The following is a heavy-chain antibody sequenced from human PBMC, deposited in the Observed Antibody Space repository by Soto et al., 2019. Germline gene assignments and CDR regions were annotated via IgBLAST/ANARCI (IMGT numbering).Heavy chain of an antibody. Sequence: QVQLVQSGAEVKKPGASVKVTCKASGYTFITYGINWVRQAPGQGLEWMGWISGYNGNTKYAQKFQGRVTMTTDTCTSTSDMELRSLRSDDTAVYYCARGDYGGGADHWGQGTLVTVSS. CDR1: GYTFITYG. J-gene: IGHJ4*02. V-gene: IGHV1-18*01. D-gene: IGHD4-17*01. CDR2: ISGYNGNT. CDR3: ARGDYGGGADH.